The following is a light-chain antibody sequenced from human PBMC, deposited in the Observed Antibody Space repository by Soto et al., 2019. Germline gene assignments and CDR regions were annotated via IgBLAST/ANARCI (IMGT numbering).Light chain of an antibody. J-gene: IGLJ2*01. CDR3: ATWDDSMDGPV. CDR1: RSDIGSQV. Sequence: QSLLTQPPSASWAPGHRFTISCSGSRSDIGSQVVQWFQHIPGTAPKLLMQNNNERPSGVPDRFSGSKSGTSASLDISGLKSEDEGDYYCATWDDSMDGPVFGGWTKVTVL. V-gene: IGLV1-44*01. CDR2: NNN.